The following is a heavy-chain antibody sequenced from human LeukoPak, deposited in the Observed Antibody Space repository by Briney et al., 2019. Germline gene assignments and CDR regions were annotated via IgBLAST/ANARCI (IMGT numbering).Heavy chain of an antibody. V-gene: IGHV1-18*01. J-gene: IGHJ4*02. CDR2: ISAYNGNT. CDR1: GYTFTSYG. CDR3: ARAMTTVVTLDY. Sequence: ASVKVSCKASGYTFTSYGISWVRQAPGQGLEWMGWISAYNGNTNYAQKLQGRVTMTTDTSTSTAYTELRSLRSDDTAVYYCARAMTTVVTLDYWGQGTLVTVSS. D-gene: IGHD4-23*01.